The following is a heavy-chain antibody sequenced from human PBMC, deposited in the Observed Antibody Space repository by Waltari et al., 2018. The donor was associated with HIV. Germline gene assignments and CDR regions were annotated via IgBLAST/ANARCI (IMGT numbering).Heavy chain of an antibody. J-gene: IGHJ4*02. V-gene: IGHV1-2*06. CDR1: GYTFTDYF. CDR3: ARLSTSIAVAEGVDY. CDR2: LTPNSGST. D-gene: IGHD6-19*01. Sequence: QAQLVQSGAAVKKPGASVKVSCKASGYTFTDYFMPWVRQAPGQGVAWMGRLTPNSGSTNYAQKCQGRVAMTRDTSISTAYMELSRLRSDDTAVYYCARLSTSIAVAEGVDYWGQGTLVTVSS.